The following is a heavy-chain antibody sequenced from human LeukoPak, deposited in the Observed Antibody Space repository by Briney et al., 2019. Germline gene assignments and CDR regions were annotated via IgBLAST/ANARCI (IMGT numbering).Heavy chain of an antibody. V-gene: IGHV3-33*01. Sequence: GGSLRLSCAASGFTFSSYGMHWVRQAPGKGLEWVAVIWYDGSNKYYADSVKGRFTISRDNSKNTLYLQMNSLRAEDTAVYYCARDAAAGPYYFDYWGQGTLVTVSS. CDR2: IWYDGSNK. CDR1: GFTFSSYG. J-gene: IGHJ4*02. D-gene: IGHD6-13*01. CDR3: ARDAAAGPYYFDY.